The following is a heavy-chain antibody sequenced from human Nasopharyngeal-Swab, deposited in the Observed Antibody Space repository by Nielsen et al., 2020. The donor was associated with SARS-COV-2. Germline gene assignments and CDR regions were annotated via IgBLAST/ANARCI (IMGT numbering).Heavy chain of an antibody. J-gene: IGHJ3*02. V-gene: IGHV3-7*01. Sequence: GGSLRLSCAASGLTFSSYCMSWVRQAPGKGLEWVANIKQDGSEKYYVDSVKGRFTISRDNAKNSLYLQMNSLRAEDTAVYYCARDITGTTSDAFDIWGQGTMVTVSS. CDR1: GLTFSSYC. CDR3: ARDITGTTSDAFDI. CDR2: IKQDGSEK. D-gene: IGHD1-7*01.